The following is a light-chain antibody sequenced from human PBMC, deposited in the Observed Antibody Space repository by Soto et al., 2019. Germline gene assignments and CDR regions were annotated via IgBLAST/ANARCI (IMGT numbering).Light chain of an antibody. CDR1: QSVSSSY. Sequence: IVLTQSPGTLSLSPGERATLSCRAGQSVSSSYLAWYQQKPGQAPRLLIYGASSRATGIPDRFSGSGSGTDFTLTISRLEPEDFAVYYCQQYGSSPWTFSQGTKVDIK. CDR2: GAS. J-gene: IGKJ1*01. V-gene: IGKV3-20*01. CDR3: QQYGSSPWT.